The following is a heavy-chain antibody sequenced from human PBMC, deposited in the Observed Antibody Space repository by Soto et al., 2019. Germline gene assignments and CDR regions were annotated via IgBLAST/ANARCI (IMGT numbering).Heavy chain of an antibody. J-gene: IGHJ4*02. D-gene: IGHD3-3*01. V-gene: IGHV3-30*18. CDR3: AKSQAYEFWSGYYAH. CDR1: GFTFSSYG. CDR2: ISYDGSNK. Sequence: GGSLRLSCAASGFTFSSYGMHWVRQAPGKGLEWVAVISYDGSNKYYADSVKGRFTISRDNSKNTLYLQMNSLRAEDTAVYYCAKSQAYEFWSGYYAHWGQGTLVTVSS.